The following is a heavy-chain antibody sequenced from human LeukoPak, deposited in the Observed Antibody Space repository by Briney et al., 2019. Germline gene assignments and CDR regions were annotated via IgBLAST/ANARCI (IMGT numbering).Heavy chain of an antibody. Sequence: ASVKVSCKASGYTFSGYYMHWVRQAPGQGLEWMGWINPNSGGTNYAQKFQGRVTMTRDTSISTAYMELSRLRSDDTAVYYCARIPYGSGSYHYFDYWGQGTLVTVSS. V-gene: IGHV1-2*02. D-gene: IGHD3-10*01. CDR2: INPNSGGT. CDR3: ARIPYGSGSYHYFDY. J-gene: IGHJ4*02. CDR1: GYTFSGYY.